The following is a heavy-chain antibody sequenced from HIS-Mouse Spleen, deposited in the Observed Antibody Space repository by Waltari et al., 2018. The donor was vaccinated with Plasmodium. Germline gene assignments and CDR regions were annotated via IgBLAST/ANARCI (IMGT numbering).Heavy chain of an antibody. Sequence: QLQLQESGPGLVKPSETLSLTCTVSGGSIGSSSYYWGWIRQPPGKGLEWIGSIYYSGSTYYNPSLKSRVTISVDTSKNQFSLKLSSVTAADTAVYYCARVPYYYDSSGYGMGWFDPWGQGTLVTVSS. V-gene: IGHV4-39*07. CDR1: GGSIGSSSYY. J-gene: IGHJ5*02. D-gene: IGHD3-22*01. CDR2: IYYSGST. CDR3: ARVPYYYDSSGYGMGWFDP.